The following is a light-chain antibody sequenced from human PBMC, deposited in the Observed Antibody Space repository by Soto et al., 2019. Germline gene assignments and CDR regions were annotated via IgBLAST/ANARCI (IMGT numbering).Light chain of an antibody. CDR3: QKHNSAPFT. CDR2: AAS. Sequence: DIQTTQSPSSLSASVGDRVTITCRASQGIGNYLAWYQQKPGKVPKLLIYAASTLQLGIPSRFSGSGSGTDFTLTISSLQPEDVATYYCQKHNSAPFTFGPGTRVDIK. CDR1: QGIGNY. V-gene: IGKV1-27*01. J-gene: IGKJ3*01.